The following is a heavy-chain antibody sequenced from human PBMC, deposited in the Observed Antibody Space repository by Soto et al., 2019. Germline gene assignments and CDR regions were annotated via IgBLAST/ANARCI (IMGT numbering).Heavy chain of an antibody. CDR3: ARDIALYYDFWSGKNSYYYGRDV. Sequence: EVQLVESGGGLVQPGGSLRLSCAASGFTFSSYSMNWVRQAPGKGLVWVSYISSRSSTIYYADSVQGRFTMSRYTANNSLNLQMNSLRDEDSAVYYCARDIALYYDFWSGKNSYYYGRDVSGQGTTVTVSS. J-gene: IGHJ6*02. CDR2: ISSRSSTI. CDR1: GFTFSSYS. D-gene: IGHD3-3*01. V-gene: IGHV3-48*02.